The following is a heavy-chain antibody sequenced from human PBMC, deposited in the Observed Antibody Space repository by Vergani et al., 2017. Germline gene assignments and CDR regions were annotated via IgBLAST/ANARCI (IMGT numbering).Heavy chain of an antibody. J-gene: IGHJ3*02. CDR3: VHGPLYSSGWWWGAFDI. CDR2: ISWNSNSI. D-gene: IGHD3-22*01. CDR1: GFTFDDYA. V-gene: IGHV3-9*01. Sequence: EVQLVESGGGLVQPGRSLRLSCAASGFTFDDYAMHWVRQAPGKGLEWVSGISWNSNSIGYADSVKGRFTISRDNAKNSLYLQMNSLRAEDTALYYCVHGPLYSSGWWWGAFDIWGQGTRVTVSS.